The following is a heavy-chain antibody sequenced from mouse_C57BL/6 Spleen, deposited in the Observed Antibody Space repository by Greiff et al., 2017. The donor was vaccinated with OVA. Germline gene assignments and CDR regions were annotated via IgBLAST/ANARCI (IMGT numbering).Heavy chain of an antibody. J-gene: IGHJ1*03. CDR2: FYPGSGSI. CDR3: ARHEAYYYGSSSYWYFDV. CDR1: GYTFTEYT. D-gene: IGHD1-1*01. V-gene: IGHV1-62-2*01. Sequence: QVHVKQSGAELVKPGASVKLSCKASGYTFTEYTIHWVKQRSGQGLEWIGWFYPGSGSIKYNEKFKDKATLTADKSSSTVYMELSRLTSEDSAVYFCARHEAYYYGSSSYWYFDVWGTGTTVTVSS.